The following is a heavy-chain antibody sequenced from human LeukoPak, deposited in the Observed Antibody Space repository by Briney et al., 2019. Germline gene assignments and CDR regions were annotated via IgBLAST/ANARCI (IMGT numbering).Heavy chain of an antibody. V-gene: IGHV4-39*01. CDR3: ASERKIYDSSTRCFPFYN. D-gene: IGHD2-2*01. CDR1: GGSMSSSSYY. Sequence: KPAETLSLTCTVSGGSMSSSSYYWRWIRQPPGRGLEGIGSIYYSGSTYYNPSLKSRVTISVDTSKNQFSLKLSSVTAADAAVYSGASERKIYDSSTRCFPFYNWCQGTLVTVSS. CDR2: IYYSGST. J-gene: IGHJ4*02.